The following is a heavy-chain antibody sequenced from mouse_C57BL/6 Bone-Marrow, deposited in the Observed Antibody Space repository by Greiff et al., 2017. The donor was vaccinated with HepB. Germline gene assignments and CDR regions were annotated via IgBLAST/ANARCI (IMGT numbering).Heavy chain of an antibody. V-gene: IGHV14-4*01. D-gene: IGHD4-1*01. Sequence: VQLQQSGAELVRPGASVKLSCTASGFNIKDDYMHWVKQRPEQGLEWIGWIDPENGDTEYASKFQGKATITADTSSNTAYLQLSSLTSEDTAVYYCTTLGTGTWGDAYWGQGTRVTVSA. CDR1: GFNIKDDY. CDR2: IDPENGDT. CDR3: TTLGTGTWGDAY. J-gene: IGHJ3*01.